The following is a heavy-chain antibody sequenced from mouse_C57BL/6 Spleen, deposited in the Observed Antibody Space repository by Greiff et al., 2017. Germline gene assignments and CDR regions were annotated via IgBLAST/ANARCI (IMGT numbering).Heavy chain of an antibody. D-gene: IGHD5-1*01. Sequence: QVQLQQPGAELVRPGSSVKLSCKASGYTFTSYWMHWVKQRPIQGLEWIGNIDPSDCETHYNQKFKDKATVTVDTSSSTAYMQLSSLTSEDSAVYYCARGSTLFAYWGQGTLVTVSA. V-gene: IGHV1-52*01. CDR3: ARGSTLFAY. CDR1: GYTFTSYW. J-gene: IGHJ3*01. CDR2: IDPSDCET.